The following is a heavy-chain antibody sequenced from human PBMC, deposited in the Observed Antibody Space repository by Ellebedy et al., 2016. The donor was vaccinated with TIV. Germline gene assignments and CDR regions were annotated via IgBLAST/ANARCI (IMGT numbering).Heavy chain of an antibody. CDR3: ARGLLDIVVVPAAKSYYYGMDV. D-gene: IGHD2-2*01. CDR2: IIPIFGTA. J-gene: IGHJ6*02. Sequence: SVKVSXKASGGTFSSYAISGVRQVPGQGLEWMGGIIPIFGTANYAQKFQGRVTITADKSTSTAYMELSSLRSEDTAVYYCARGLLDIVVVPAAKSYYYGMDVWGQGTTVTVSS. V-gene: IGHV1-69*06. CDR1: GGTFSSYA.